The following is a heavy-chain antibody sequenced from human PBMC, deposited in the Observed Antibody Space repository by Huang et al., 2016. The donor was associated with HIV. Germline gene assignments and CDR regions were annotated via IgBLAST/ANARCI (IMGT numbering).Heavy chain of an antibody. V-gene: IGHV3-15*01. Sequence: EVQVVESGGGLIKPGGSLRLSCATTSFIFGTAWMCWVRHAPGKGLALVGRMKSRTAVGTTYFAAPVKGRFTVSREDSKNTLYLEMNSLKTEDTAVYYCVTQWRGDHAATRDNYFYYYSMDVWGEGTPVTVSS. CDR1: SFIFGTAW. J-gene: IGHJ6*03. D-gene: IGHD3-10*01. CDR3: VTQWRGDHAATRDNYFYYYSMDV. CDR2: MKSRTAVGTT.